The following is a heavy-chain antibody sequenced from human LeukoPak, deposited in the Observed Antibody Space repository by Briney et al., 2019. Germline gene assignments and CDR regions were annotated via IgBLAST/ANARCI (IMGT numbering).Heavy chain of an antibody. CDR3: ASLSITTTTIDY. J-gene: IGHJ4*02. Sequence: GGYLRLSCAASGFTFSSYWMHWVRQAPGKGLVWVSRINSDGSSTSYADSVKGRFTISRDNAKNTLYLQMNSLRAEDTAVYYCASLSITTTTIDYWGQGTLVTVSS. CDR1: GFTFSSYW. D-gene: IGHD3-10*01. CDR2: INSDGSST. V-gene: IGHV3-74*01.